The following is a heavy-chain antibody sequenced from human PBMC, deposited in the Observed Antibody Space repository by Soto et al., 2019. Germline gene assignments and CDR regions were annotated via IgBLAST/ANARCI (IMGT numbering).Heavy chain of an antibody. V-gene: IGHV3-49*05. D-gene: IGHD5-12*01. CDR2: IRSKAYGGTT. CDR1: GFTFGDYA. J-gene: IGHJ4*02. Sequence: EVQLVESGGGLVKPGRSLRLSCTASGFTFGDYAMSWFRQAPGKGLEWVGFIRSKAYGGTTEYAASVKGRFTISRDDSKSIAYLQMNSLKTEDTAVYYCTRVEGTGDGYNYYWDQGTLVTVSS. CDR3: TRVEGTGDGYNYY.